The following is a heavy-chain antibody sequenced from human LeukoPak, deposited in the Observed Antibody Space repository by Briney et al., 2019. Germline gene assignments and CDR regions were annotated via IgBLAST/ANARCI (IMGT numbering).Heavy chain of an antibody. CDR2: INHSGST. D-gene: IGHD6-19*01. CDR1: GGSFSGYY. V-gene: IGHV4-34*01. Sequence: PSETLSLTCAVYGGSFSGYYWSWIRQPPGKGLEWIWEINHSGSTTYNPSLKSRVTISVDTSKNQFSLQLSSVTAADTAVYYCARGPPRYSSGWRDPYYFYYMDVWGKGTTVTGSS. CDR3: ARGPPRYSSGWRDPYYFYYMDV. J-gene: IGHJ6*03.